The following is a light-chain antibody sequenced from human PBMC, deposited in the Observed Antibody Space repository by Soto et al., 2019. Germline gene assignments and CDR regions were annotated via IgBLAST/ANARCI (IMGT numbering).Light chain of an antibody. Sequence: EIVLTQSPATLSLSPGERVTLSCRASQSISSHLAWYQQKPGQAPRLLMYDASNRATGIPARFSGSGSGTYFTLTISSLEPEDFAVYYCQQRSNWPLTFGGGTKVEIK. CDR3: QQRSNWPLT. J-gene: IGKJ4*01. CDR2: DAS. CDR1: QSISSH. V-gene: IGKV3-11*01.